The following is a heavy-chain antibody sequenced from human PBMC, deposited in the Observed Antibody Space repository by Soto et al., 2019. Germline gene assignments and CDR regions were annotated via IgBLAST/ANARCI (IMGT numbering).Heavy chain of an antibody. J-gene: IGHJ6*02. Sequence: PGGSLRLSCAASGFTFSSYGMHWVRQAPGKGLEWVAVISYDGSNKYYADSVKGRFTISRDNSKNTLYLQMNSLRAEDTAVYYCAKPYCSGGSCLNNNGENYYYYYGMDVWGQGTTVTVSS. D-gene: IGHD2-15*01. V-gene: IGHV3-30*18. CDR1: GFTFSSYG. CDR2: ISYDGSNK. CDR3: AKPYCSGGSCLNNNGENYYYYYGMDV.